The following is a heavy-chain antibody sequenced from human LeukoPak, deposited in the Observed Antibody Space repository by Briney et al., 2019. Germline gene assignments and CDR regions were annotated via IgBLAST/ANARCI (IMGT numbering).Heavy chain of an antibody. V-gene: IGHV6-1*01. D-gene: IGHD2-15*01. Sequence: SQTLSLTCAISGDSVSSNSAAWIWIRQSPSRGLEWLGRTYYRSKWYDDYAVSVKSRITINPDTSKNQFSLQLNSVTPEDTAVYYCARTRYCSGGSCYYGMDVWGQGTTATVSS. J-gene: IGHJ6*02. CDR1: GDSVSSNSAA. CDR3: ARTRYCSGGSCYYGMDV. CDR2: TYYRSKWYD.